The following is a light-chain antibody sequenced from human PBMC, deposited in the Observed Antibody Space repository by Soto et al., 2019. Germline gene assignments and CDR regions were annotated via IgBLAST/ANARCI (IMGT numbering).Light chain of an antibody. V-gene: IGLV2-8*01. Sequence: QSVLTQPPSASGSPGQSVTMSCTGTSSDLGGYNYVSWYQQHPGKAPKLMIYEVSKRPSGVPDRFSGSKSGNTASLTVSGLQAEDEADYYCSSYAGSNNVVVFGGGTKLTVL. J-gene: IGLJ2*01. CDR2: EVS. CDR1: SSDLGGYNY. CDR3: SSYAGSNNVVV.